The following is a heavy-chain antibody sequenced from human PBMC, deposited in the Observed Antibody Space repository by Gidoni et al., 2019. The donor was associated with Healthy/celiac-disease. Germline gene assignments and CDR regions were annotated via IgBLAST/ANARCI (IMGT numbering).Heavy chain of an antibody. CDR1: GSSISSSSYY. J-gene: IGHJ4*02. D-gene: IGHD3-22*01. CDR3: ARIRENYYDSSGLDY. CDR2: IYYSGIT. Sequence: QLPLQASGPGLAMPSDTLSPCWPVPGSSISSSSYYWGLMRPPPGKVLEWIGSIYYSGITYNNPSLKSRVTISVDTSKNQFSLKLSSVTAADTAVYYCARIRENYYDSSGLDYWGQGTLVTVSS. V-gene: IGHV4-39*01.